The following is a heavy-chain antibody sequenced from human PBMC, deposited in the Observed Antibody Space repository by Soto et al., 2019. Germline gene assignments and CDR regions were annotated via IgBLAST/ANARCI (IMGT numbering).Heavy chain of an antibody. CDR3: AKGDNLGPKTGYAFDP. J-gene: IGHJ5*02. Sequence: LQTLSLTCAISGDSVSSNTASWNWIRQSPSRGLERLGRTYFRSKWYNDYAVSVKSRIIINPDTSNNQFSLQLNSVTPEDTAVYFCAKGDNLGPKTGYAFDPWGQGIMVTVSS. D-gene: IGHD5-12*01. CDR2: TYFRSKWYN. V-gene: IGHV6-1*01. CDR1: GDSVSSNTAS.